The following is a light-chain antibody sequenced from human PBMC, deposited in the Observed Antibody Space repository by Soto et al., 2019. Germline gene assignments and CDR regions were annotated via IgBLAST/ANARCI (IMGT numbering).Light chain of an antibody. J-gene: IGKJ5*01. CDR2: DTS. CDR3: HQRNK. CDR1: QSVSSSY. V-gene: IGKV3D-20*02. Sequence: PGERVTLSCRASQSVSSSYLTWYQQKPGQAPRLLIYDTSNRVTGIPARFSGSRSGTDFTLTISSLEPEDFAVYFCHQRNKFGQGTRLEIK.